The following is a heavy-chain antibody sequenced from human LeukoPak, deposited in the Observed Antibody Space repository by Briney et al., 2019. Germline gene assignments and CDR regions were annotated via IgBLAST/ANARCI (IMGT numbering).Heavy chain of an antibody. Sequence: SETLSLTCTVPGDPVSRGSYYWSCIRPPPGKELEWIGYVYHTGSTNYNPSLKSRVTISVDTSKNEFSLKMTSVTAADTAVYYCARGFASGWYSRYDPWGQGTLVTVSS. D-gene: IGHD6-19*01. CDR1: GDPVSRGSYY. J-gene: IGHJ5*02. CDR3: ARGFASGWYSRYDP. V-gene: IGHV4-61*01. CDR2: VYHTGST.